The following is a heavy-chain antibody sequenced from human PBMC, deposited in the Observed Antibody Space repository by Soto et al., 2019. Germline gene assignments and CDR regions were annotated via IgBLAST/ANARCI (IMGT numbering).Heavy chain of an antibody. D-gene: IGHD6-19*01. CDR2: IYWDDDK. CDR1: GFSLSTSGVG. Sequence: QITLKESGPTLVKPTQTLTLTCTFSGFSLSTSGVGVGWIRQPPGKALEWLALIYWDDDKRYSPSLKRRLTITQDTSKNQVVLTKTNIDPVDTATYYCAHSFQPAEASVAGTLLDYWGQGTLVTVSS. J-gene: IGHJ4*02. V-gene: IGHV2-5*02. CDR3: AHSFQPAEASVAGTLLDY.